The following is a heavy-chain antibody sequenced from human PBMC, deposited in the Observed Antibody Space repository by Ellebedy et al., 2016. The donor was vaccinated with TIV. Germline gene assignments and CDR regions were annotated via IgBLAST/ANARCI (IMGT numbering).Heavy chain of an antibody. CDR2: IYYSGSA. V-gene: IGHV4-30-4*01. D-gene: IGHD3-9*01. CDR1: GGSISSGDYY. J-gene: IGHJ4*02. CDR3: ARKGMARFFDWTFDY. Sequence: MPSETLSLTCTVSGGSISSGDYYWSWFRQPPGKGLEWIGYIYYSGSAYYNPSLKSRVPISVDTSKNQFSLNLSSVTAADTAVYYCARKGMARFFDWTFDYWGQGTLVTVSS.